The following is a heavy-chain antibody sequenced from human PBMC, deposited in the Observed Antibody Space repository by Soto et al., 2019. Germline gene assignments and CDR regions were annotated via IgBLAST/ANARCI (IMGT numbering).Heavy chain of an antibody. CDR1: GDSVSSTSAA. CDR2: TYYRSKWYS. J-gene: IGHJ4*02. CDR3: ARGSYYSGWV. D-gene: IGHD6-19*01. V-gene: IGHV6-1*01. Sequence: SQTLSLTCAISGDSVSSTSAAWSWIRRSPSRGLEWLGRTYYRSKWYSDYAVSVKSRITINPDTSKNQFSLQPNSVTPEDTAVYYCARGSYYSGWVWGQGTLVTVSS.